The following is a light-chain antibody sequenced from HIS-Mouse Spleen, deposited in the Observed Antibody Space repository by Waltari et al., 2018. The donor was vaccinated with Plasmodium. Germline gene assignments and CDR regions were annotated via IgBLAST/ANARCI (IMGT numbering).Light chain of an antibody. V-gene: IGKV3-20*01. CDR2: GAS. CDR3: QQYGSSPYT. CDR1: QSVSSSY. Sequence: EIVLTHTPGTLSLSPGERATLSCRARQSVSSSYLAWYQQKPGQAPRLLIYGASSRATGIPDRFSGSWSGTDFTLTISRLEPEDSAVYYCQQYGSSPYTFGQGTKLEIK. J-gene: IGKJ2*01.